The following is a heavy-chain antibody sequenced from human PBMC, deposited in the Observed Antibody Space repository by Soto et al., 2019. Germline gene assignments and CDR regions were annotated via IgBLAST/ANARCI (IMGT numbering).Heavy chain of an antibody. CDR2: INHSGST. D-gene: IGHD3-10*01. CDR1: AESFSGYY. CDR3: ARGRYAGGAN. J-gene: IGHJ4*02. V-gene: IGHV4-34*01. Sequence: QAQLQQWGAGLLKPSETLSLTCAVYAESFSGYYWSWIRQPPGKGLEWIGEINHSGSTNYNPSLNSRVTISADPSKTQFSLNLSSVTAAHTAVYYSARGRYAGGANWGQGTLVTVSS.